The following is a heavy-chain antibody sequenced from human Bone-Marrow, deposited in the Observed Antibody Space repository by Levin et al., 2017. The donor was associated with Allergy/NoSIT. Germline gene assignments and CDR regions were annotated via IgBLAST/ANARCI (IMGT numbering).Heavy chain of an antibody. CDR2: IYFTGSI. CDR1: GGSMSNYY. D-gene: IGHD2-2*01. Sequence: PSETLSLTCTVPGGSMSNYYWSWIRQPPGKGLEWMGYIYFTGSINYNPSLKSRVSISVDAPKNQFSLNLSSVTAADTAVYYWARLLSSSRNLYNWFDPWGQGTLVTVSS. V-gene: IGHV4-59*01. CDR3: ARLLSSSRNLYNWFDP. J-gene: IGHJ5*02.